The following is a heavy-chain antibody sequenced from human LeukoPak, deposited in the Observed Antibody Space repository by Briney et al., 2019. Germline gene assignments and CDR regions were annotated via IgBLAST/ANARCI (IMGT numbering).Heavy chain of an antibody. D-gene: IGHD4-11*01. CDR1: GFTFSSYS. Sequence: TGGSLRLSCAASGFTFSSYSMNWVRQAPGKGLEWLSSISSSSSYIYYADSVKGRFTISRDNAKNSLYLQMNSLRAEDTAVYYCARDYGNPRHFDYWGQGTLVTVSS. CDR3: ARDYGNPRHFDY. J-gene: IGHJ4*02. CDR2: ISSSSSYI. V-gene: IGHV3-21*01.